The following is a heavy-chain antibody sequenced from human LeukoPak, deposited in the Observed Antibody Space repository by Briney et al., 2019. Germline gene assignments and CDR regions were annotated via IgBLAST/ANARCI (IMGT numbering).Heavy chain of an antibody. V-gene: IGHV4-4*07. CDR1: GGPIYSYY. J-gene: IGHJ6*03. D-gene: IGHD3-22*01. CDR2: LYPSVSA. Sequence: SETLSLTCTVSGGPIYSYYWSWIRQPAGKGLEWIGRLYPSVSANYNPSLKSRVSMSVGTSKNQLALNLRAVTAADTAVHYCARLKFYDSTGYSPGHYMDVWGKGITVTVS. CDR3: ARLKFYDSTGYSPGHYMDV.